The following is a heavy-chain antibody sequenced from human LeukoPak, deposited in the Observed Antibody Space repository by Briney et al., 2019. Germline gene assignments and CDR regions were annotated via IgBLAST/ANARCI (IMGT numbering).Heavy chain of an antibody. V-gene: IGHV3-30*02. CDR1: GFTLSEYG. D-gene: IGHD3-22*01. Sequence: GGSLRLSCAASGFTLSEYGMHWARQAPGKGLEWVAFIRYDGNKKYYIDSVKGRSTTSRDNSMNTVSLQMGSLRPEDTAVYYCARNAHSFDSSGYYFHFWGQGTLVTVSS. J-gene: IGHJ4*02. CDR3: ARNAHSFDSSGYYFHF. CDR2: IRYDGNKK.